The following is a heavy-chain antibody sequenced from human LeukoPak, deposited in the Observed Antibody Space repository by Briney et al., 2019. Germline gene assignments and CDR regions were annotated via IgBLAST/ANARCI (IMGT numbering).Heavy chain of an antibody. Sequence: SETLSLTCAVSGGSISSSNWWSWVRQPPGKGLEWIGEIYHSGSTNYNPSLKSRVTMSVDKSKNQFSLNLSSVTAADTAVYYCARDVGEYCSSTNCYASHYWGQGTLVTVSS. D-gene: IGHD2-2*01. CDR3: ARDVGEYCSSTNCYASHY. J-gene: IGHJ4*02. V-gene: IGHV4-4*02. CDR1: GGSISSSNW. CDR2: IYHSGST.